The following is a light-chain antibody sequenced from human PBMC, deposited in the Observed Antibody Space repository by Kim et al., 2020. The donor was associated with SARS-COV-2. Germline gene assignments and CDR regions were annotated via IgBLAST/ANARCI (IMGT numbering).Light chain of an antibody. Sequence: LRQTVWNTCQGDSLRSYYTSWYQQKPGQAPVLVIYGKNNRPSGIPDRFSGSSSGNTASLTITGAQAEDEADYCCNSRDSSGNHVVFGGGTQLTVL. CDR3: NSRDSSGNHVV. CDR2: GKN. J-gene: IGLJ2*01. V-gene: IGLV3-19*01. CDR1: SLRSYY.